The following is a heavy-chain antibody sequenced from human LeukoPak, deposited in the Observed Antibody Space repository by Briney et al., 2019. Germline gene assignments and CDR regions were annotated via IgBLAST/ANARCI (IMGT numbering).Heavy chain of an antibody. V-gene: IGHV4-39*01. D-gene: IGHD3-22*01. J-gene: IGHJ5*02. CDR2: IVPEGKT. Sequence: KSSETLSLTCGVSGASVRGGTFCWGWIRQPPGKGLEWIVNIVPEGKTYYTPSLKSRVSMSIDTSNNRVSLNLRSVTAADTAVYFCARLLAGYYWFGAWGQGTRVIVCS. CDR3: ARLLAGYYWFGA. CDR1: GASVRGGTFC.